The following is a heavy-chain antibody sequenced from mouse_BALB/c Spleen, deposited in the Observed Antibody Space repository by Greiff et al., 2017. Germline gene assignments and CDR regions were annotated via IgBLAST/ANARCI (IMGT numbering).Heavy chain of an antibody. CDR2: INPGSGGT. V-gene: IGHV1-54*01. CDR1: GYAFTNYL. CDR3: ARWEGNYYAMDY. D-gene: IGHD2-1*01. J-gene: IGHJ4*01. Sequence: QVQLQQSGAELVRPGTSVKVSCKASGYAFTNYLIEWVKQRPGQGLEWIGVINPGSGGTNYNEKFKGKATLTADKSSSTAYMQLSSLTSDDSAVYFCARWEGNYYAMDYWGQGTSVTVSS.